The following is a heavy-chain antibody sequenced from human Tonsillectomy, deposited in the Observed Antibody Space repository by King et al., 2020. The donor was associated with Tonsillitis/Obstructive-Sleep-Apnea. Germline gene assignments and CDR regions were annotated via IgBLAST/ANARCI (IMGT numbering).Heavy chain of an antibody. CDR2: ISSSSSTI. CDR1: GFTFSSYS. CDR3: ARDQGGGEIAVAVGRRLDGFDI. J-gene: IGHJ3*02. D-gene: IGHD6-19*01. Sequence: VQLVESGGGLVQPGGSLRLSCAASGFTFSSYSMNWVRQAPGKGLEWVSYISSSSSTIYYADSVKGRFTLSRDNAKNSLYLQMNSLRDEDTAGYYCARDQGGGEIAVAVGRRLDGFDIWGQGTMVTVSS. V-gene: IGHV3-48*02.